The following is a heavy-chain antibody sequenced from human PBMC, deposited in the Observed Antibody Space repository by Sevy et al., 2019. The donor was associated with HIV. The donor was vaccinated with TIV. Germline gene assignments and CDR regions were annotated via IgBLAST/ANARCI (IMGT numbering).Heavy chain of an antibody. J-gene: IGHJ2*01. CDR2: IKQEGTEK. V-gene: IGHV3-7*03. CDR1: GFTFSTYW. CDR3: ARVQVPWGAQVLDL. D-gene: IGHD3-16*01. Sequence: GGSLRLSCAASGFTFSTYWMSWVRQAPGKGLEWVANIKQEGTEKYYVDSVKGGFTMSRENTKNSLYLQMNSLRAENTAVYYWARVQVPWGAQVLDLWGRGTLVTVSS.